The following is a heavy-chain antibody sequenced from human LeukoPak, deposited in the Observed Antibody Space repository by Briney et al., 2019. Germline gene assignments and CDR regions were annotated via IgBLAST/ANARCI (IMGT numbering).Heavy chain of an antibody. D-gene: IGHD6-19*01. Sequence: GGSLRLSCAASGFIYTDYTMRWARQAPGKGLEWVAGISNTGGNTEYADSVKGRFTISRDNSRNTLSLQMNNLRVDDTAVYYCAKAYLGSSIYGMDVWGQGTTVTVSS. CDR2: ISNTGGNT. CDR3: AKAYLGSSIYGMDV. V-gene: IGHV3-23*01. CDR1: GFIYTDYT. J-gene: IGHJ6*02.